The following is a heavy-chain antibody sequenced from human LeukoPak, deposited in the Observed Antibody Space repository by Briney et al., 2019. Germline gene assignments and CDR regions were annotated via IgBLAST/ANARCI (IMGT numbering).Heavy chain of an antibody. D-gene: IGHD3-3*01. CDR2: ISYSGIT. CDR1: GGAFSSSSYY. CDR3: ARHYDFWSAYFRGFFDQ. Sequence: PSETLSLTCSVSGGAFSSSSYYWGWIRQPPGKGLEWIGSISYSGITYYNQSLKSRVTISVDTSKKQFSVGLSSVTAADTAVYYCARHYDFWSAYFRGFFDQWGHGTLVSVSS. J-gene: IGHJ4*01. V-gene: IGHV4-39*01.